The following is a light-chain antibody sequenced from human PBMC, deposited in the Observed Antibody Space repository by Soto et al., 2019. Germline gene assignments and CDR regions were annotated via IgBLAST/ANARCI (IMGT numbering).Light chain of an antibody. J-gene: IGLJ1*01. CDR3: SSYSRTRSLYV. V-gene: IGLV2-14*01. CDR1: INDIGDHNY. CDR2: EVY. Sequence: QSVLTQPASVSGSPGQSITISCAGTINDIGDHNYVSWYQQHPGKAPQLMIFEVYNRPSGVYDRFSASKSGTTASLTISGLQAEDEADYYCSSYSRTRSLYVFVTGTKLTVL.